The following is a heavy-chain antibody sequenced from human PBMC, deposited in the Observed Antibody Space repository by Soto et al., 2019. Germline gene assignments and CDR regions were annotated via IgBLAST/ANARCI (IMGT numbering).Heavy chain of an antibody. Sequence: PSETLSLTCAVYGGSFSGYYWSWIRQPPGKGLEWIGEINHSGSTNYNPSLKSRVTISVDTSKNQFSLKLSSVTAADTAVYYCARGPGYYGSGSYYKDYWGPGTLLTVSS. D-gene: IGHD3-10*01. V-gene: IGHV4-34*01. J-gene: IGHJ4*02. CDR3: ARGPGYYGSGSYYKDY. CDR2: INHSGST. CDR1: GGSFSGYY.